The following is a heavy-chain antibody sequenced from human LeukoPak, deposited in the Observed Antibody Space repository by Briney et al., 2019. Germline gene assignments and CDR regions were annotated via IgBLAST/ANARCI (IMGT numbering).Heavy chain of an antibody. V-gene: IGHV3-23*01. Sequence: GGSLRLSCATSGFTFSSYVVSWVRQAPGKGLEWVSAISGSGSSTYYADSVKGRFTISRDNSKNTLYLQMNSLRAEDTAVYYCASILYGANGFDYWGQGTLVTVSS. D-gene: IGHD4/OR15-4a*01. CDR2: ISGSGSST. J-gene: IGHJ4*02. CDR3: ASILYGANGFDY. CDR1: GFTFSSYV.